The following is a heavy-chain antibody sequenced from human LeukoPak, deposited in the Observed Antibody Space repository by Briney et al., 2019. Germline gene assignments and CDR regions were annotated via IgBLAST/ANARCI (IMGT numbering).Heavy chain of an antibody. J-gene: IGHJ4*02. V-gene: IGHV3-21*04. Sequence: GGSLRLSCAASGFTFSSYSMNWVRQAPGKGLEWVSSISGSSYYIYYADSVKGRFTISRDNSKNTLYLQMNSLRAEDTAVYYCALGRYCSSTSCYFYYWGRGTLVTVSS. CDR2: ISGSSYYI. CDR3: ALGRYCSSTSCYFYY. CDR1: GFTFSSYS. D-gene: IGHD2-2*01.